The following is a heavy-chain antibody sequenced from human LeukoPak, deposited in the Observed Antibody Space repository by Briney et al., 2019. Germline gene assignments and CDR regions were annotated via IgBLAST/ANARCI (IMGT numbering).Heavy chain of an antibody. CDR2: ISTDGAVT. J-gene: IGHJ4*02. Sequence: PGGSLRLSCAASGFTFTSDWMHGFRQAPGGGRVWISRISTDGAVTGYADSVKGRFTISRDNAKNTLYLQMNSLRAEDTAVYYCARDRTTVTLFDNWGQGALVSVSS. CDR3: ARDRTTVTLFDN. CDR1: GFTFTSDW. V-gene: IGHV3-74*01. D-gene: IGHD4-17*01.